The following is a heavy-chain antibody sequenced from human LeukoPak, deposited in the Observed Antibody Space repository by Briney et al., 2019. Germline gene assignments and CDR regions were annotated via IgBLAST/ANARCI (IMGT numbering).Heavy chain of an antibody. CDR3: ARDNHYDRVVDV. CDR2: IYYSGST. D-gene: IGHD3-22*01. Sequence: SQTLSLTCTVSGGSISSGDYYWSWIRQPPGKGLEWIGYIYYSGSTYYNPSLKSRVTISVDTSKNHFSLKVRSVTAADTAVYYCARDNHYDRVVDVWGQGTTVTVSS. CDR1: GGSISSGDYY. V-gene: IGHV4-30-4*01. J-gene: IGHJ6*02.